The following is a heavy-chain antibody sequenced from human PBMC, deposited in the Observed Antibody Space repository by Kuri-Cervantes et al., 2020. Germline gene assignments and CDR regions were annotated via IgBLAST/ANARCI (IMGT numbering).Heavy chain of an antibody. CDR1: GVSITSGGYY. CDR3: AKGYGWGLSPGDY. Sequence: SETLSLTCPVSGVSITSGGYYWSWIRQHPGKGLEWIGYIYYTGSTSYNPSLESRVTISLDTSKNQFSLKLSSVTAADTALYYCAKGYGWGLSPGDYWGQGTLVTVSS. V-gene: IGHV4-30-4*08. D-gene: IGHD1-26*01. CDR2: IYYTGST. J-gene: IGHJ4*02.